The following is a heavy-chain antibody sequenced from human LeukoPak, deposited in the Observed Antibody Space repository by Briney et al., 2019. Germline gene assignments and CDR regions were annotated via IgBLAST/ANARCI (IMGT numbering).Heavy chain of an antibody. CDR2: ISVDNNK. CDR3: AKDRYYDFWSGYSVWFDP. D-gene: IGHD3-3*01. CDR1: GFTFSSYA. J-gene: IGHJ5*02. Sequence: PGGSLRLSCAASGFTFSSYAMSWVRQAPGKGLEWVSHISVDNNKWYADSVKGRFTISRDNSKNTLYLQMNSLRAEDTAVYYCAKDRYYDFWSGYSVWFDPWGQGTLVTVSS. V-gene: IGHV3-23*01.